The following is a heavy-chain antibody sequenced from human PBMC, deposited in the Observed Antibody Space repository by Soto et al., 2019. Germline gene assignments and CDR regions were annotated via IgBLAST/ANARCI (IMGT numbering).Heavy chain of an antibody. CDR2: IHYSGTT. Sequence: PSEDRSLTCTVSGGSISNHCWTWIRQLPGKGLQWIGYIHYSGTTNYNPSLKSRVTISVDTSKNQFSLKLSSVTAADTAVYYCARHKAAAGSSWFDPWGQGTLVTAPQ. D-gene: IGHD6-13*01. CDR1: GGSISNHC. J-gene: IGHJ5*02. V-gene: IGHV4-59*08. CDR3: ARHKAAAGSSWFDP.